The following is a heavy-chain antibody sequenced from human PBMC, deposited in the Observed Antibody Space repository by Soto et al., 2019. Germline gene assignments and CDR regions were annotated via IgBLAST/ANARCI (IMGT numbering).Heavy chain of an antibody. D-gene: IGHD3-9*01. CDR2: IKQDGSEK. V-gene: IGHV3-7*03. CDR1: GFTFSSYW. Sequence: GVLRLSCAASGFTFSSYWMSWVRQAPGKGLEWVANIKQDGSEKYYVDSVKGRFTISRDNAKNSLYLQMNSLRAEDTAVYYCARDQEVRYFDWLFPNWFDPWGQGTLVTVSS. CDR3: ARDQEVRYFDWLFPNWFDP. J-gene: IGHJ5*02.